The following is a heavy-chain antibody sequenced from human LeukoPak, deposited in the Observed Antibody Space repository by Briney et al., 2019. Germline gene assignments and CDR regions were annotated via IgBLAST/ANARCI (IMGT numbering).Heavy chain of an antibody. Sequence: GASVKVSCKASGYTFTSYAMHWVRQAPGQRPEWMGWINAGNGNTKYSQKFQGRVTITRDTSASTAYMELSSLRSEDTAVYYCARDIVRITMVRGVKPLGYWGQGTLVTVSS. CDR2: INAGNGNT. J-gene: IGHJ4*02. D-gene: IGHD3-10*01. V-gene: IGHV1-3*01. CDR1: GYTFTSYA. CDR3: ARDIVRITMVRGVKPLGY.